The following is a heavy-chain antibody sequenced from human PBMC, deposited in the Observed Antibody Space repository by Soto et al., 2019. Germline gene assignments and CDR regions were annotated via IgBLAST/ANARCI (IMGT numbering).Heavy chain of an antibody. D-gene: IGHD4-17*01. CDR2: ISYDGSKK. V-gene: IGHV3-30-3*01. J-gene: IGHJ4*02. Sequence: QVQLVESGGGVVQPGRSLRLSCAASGFTVRSFAMYWVRQAPGEGLEWLAVISYDGSKKYYADSVRGRFTISRDNSENTLYLQMNGLRTEDTAVYYCTRDMDYGDRAFGDYWGQGTLVTVSS. CDR1: GFTVRSFA. CDR3: TRDMDYGDRAFGDY.